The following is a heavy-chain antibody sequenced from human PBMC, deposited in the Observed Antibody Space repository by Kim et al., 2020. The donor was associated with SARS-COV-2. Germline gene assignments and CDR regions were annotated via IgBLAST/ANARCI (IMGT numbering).Heavy chain of an antibody. D-gene: IGHD6-13*01. CDR3: ARVPRIDGSSWYQYYFDY. CDR1: GFTFSSYS. J-gene: IGHJ4*02. Sequence: GGSLRLSCAASGFTFSSYSMNWVRQAPGKGLEWVSSISSSSSYIYYADSVKGRFTISRDNAKNSLYLQMNSLRAEDTAVYYCARVPRIDGSSWYQYYFDYWGQGTLVTVSS. CDR2: ISSSSSYI. V-gene: IGHV3-21*01.